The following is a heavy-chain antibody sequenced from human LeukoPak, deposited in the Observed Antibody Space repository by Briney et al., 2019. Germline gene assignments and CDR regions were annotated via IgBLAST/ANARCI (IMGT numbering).Heavy chain of an antibody. CDR3: ARPNGAVEDAFDI. Sequence: GASVKVSCKASGYTFTSYYMHWVRQAPGQGLEWMGIINPSGGSTSYAQKFQGRVTMTRDTSTSTAYMELSRLRSDDTAVYYCARPNGAVEDAFDIWGQGTMVTVSS. CDR2: INPSGGST. J-gene: IGHJ3*02. D-gene: IGHD6-19*01. V-gene: IGHV1-46*01. CDR1: GYTFTSYY.